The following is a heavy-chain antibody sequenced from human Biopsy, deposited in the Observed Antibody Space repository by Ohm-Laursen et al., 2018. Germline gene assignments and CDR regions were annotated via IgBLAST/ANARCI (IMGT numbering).Heavy chain of an antibody. D-gene: IGHD3-16*01. CDR1: GFTFSDHY. CDR3: AKDSLVEATRPDY. V-gene: IGHV3-23*01. J-gene: IGHJ4*02. Sequence: SLRLSCTASGFTFSDHYMEWVRQAPGKGLEWVSSISGSGGATFYADSVKGRFTISRDNSKNTLYFQMNSLRAEDTAVYYCAKDSLVEATRPDYWGQGTLVTVSS. CDR2: ISGSGGAT.